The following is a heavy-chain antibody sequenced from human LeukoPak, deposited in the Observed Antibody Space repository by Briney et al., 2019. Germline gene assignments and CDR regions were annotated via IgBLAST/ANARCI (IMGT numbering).Heavy chain of an antibody. CDR3: AKDLGTLISGTYYYYFDY. CDR1: GFTFSNYW. V-gene: IGHV3-74*01. CDR2: INSDGSTT. Sequence: GGSLRLSCAASGFTFSNYWMHWVRQAPGKGLVWVSRINSDGSTTNYADSVKGRFTISRDNSKNTLYLQMNSLRAEDSAVYYCAKDLGTLISGTYYYYFDYWGQGTLVTVPS. J-gene: IGHJ4*02. D-gene: IGHD3-10*01.